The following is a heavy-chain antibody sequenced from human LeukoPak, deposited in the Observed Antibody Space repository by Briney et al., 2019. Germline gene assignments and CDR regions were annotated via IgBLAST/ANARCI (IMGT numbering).Heavy chain of an antibody. V-gene: IGHV4-30-2*01. J-gene: IGHJ3*01. CDR2: INHSGST. CDR3: ARGLTYYYDSSGYYYAFDL. CDR1: GGSISSGGYS. Sequence: SQTLSLTCAVSGGSISSGGYSWSWIRQPPGEGLEWIGEINHSGSTNYNPSLKSRVTISVDTSKNQFSLKLSSVTAADTAVYYCARGLTYYYDSSGYYYAFDLWGQGTMVTVSS. D-gene: IGHD3-22*01.